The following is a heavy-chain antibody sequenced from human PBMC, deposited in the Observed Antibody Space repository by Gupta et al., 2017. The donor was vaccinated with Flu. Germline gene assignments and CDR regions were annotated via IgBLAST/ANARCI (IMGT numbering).Heavy chain of an antibody. CDR2: ISSSGTTK. J-gene: IGHJ5*01. V-gene: IGHV3-11*01. CDR1: GFTFSDHY. CDR3: AGDGDGDFDSFWFQS. Sequence: QVQLVETGGSLVKPGGSLRLSCAAAGFTFSDHYMSWIRQAAGKGLEWVEYISSSGTTKGYRDSGRGRFTSSRDNVNNALYLEMNSLRAEDTAIYYCAGDGDGDFDSFWFQSWGQGTLVTVSS. D-gene: IGHD4-17*01.